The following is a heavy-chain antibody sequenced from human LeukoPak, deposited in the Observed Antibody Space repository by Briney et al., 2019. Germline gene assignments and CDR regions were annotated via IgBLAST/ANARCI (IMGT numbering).Heavy chain of an antibody. V-gene: IGHV3-53*01. J-gene: IGHJ4*01. D-gene: IGHD1-14*01. Sequence: PGGSLRLSCAASGFTVSYNYMSWVRQAPGKGLEWVSIVYRGGSTYYADSVKGRFTISRDNSKNTLYPEMNSLRAEDTAIYYCARGGYNTSYYFDCWGQGTLVTVSS. CDR1: GFTVSYNY. CDR3: ARGGYNTSYYFDC. CDR2: VYRGGST.